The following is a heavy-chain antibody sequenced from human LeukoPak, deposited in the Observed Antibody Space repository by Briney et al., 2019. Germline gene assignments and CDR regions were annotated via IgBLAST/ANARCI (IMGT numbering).Heavy chain of an antibody. Sequence: ASVKVSCKASGYTFTGYYMHWVRQAPGQGLEWMGWINPNSGGTNYAQKFQGRVTMTRDTSISTAYMELSRLRSDDTAVYYCARDTFTAAAGTVDYWGQGTLVTVSS. J-gene: IGHJ4*02. V-gene: IGHV1-2*02. CDR1: GYTFTGYY. D-gene: IGHD6-13*01. CDR2: INPNSGGT. CDR3: ARDTFTAAAGTVDY.